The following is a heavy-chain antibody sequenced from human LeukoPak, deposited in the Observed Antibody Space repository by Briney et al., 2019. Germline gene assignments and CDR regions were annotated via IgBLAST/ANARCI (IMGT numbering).Heavy chain of an antibody. CDR2: ISPYSGNT. V-gene: IGHV1-18*01. D-gene: IGHD3-10*01. CDR3: ARSITMVRGVHDAFDI. J-gene: IGHJ3*02. CDR1: GYTFSGYG. Sequence: ASVKVSCKASGYTFSGYGISWVRQAPGQGLEWMGWISPYSGNTNYAQKLQGRVTMTTDTSTSTAYMELRSLRSDDTAVYYCARSITMVRGVHDAFDIWGQGTMVTVSS.